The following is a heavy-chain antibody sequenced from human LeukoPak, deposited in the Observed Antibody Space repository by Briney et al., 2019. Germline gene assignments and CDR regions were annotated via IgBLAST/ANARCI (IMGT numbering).Heavy chain of an antibody. Sequence: SETLSLTCAVYGGSFSGYYWSWIRLPPGKGLEWIGEINHSGSTNYNPSLKSRVTISVDTSKNQFSLKLSSVTAADTAVYYCARGEVVVAATPGVWYFDLWGRGTLVTVSS. CDR3: ARGEVVVAATPGVWYFDL. D-gene: IGHD2-15*01. CDR2: INHSGST. CDR1: GGSFSGYY. J-gene: IGHJ2*01. V-gene: IGHV4-34*01.